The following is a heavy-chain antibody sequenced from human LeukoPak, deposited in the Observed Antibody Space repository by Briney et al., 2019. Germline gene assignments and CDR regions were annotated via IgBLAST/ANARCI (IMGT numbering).Heavy chain of an antibody. V-gene: IGHV3-23*01. CDR2: ISGSGGST. CDR3: AKDLLWQRTVTTLDFDY. D-gene: IGHD4-17*01. CDR1: GFTFSSYA. J-gene: IGHJ4*02. Sequence: PGGSLRLSCAASGFTFSSYAMSWVRQAPGKGLEWVSAISGSGGSTYYADSVKGRFTISRDNSKNTLYLQMNSLRAEDTAVYYCAKDLLWQRTVTTLDFDYWGQGTLVTVSS.